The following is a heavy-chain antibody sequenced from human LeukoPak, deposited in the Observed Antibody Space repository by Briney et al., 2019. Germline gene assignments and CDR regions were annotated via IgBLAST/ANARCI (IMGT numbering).Heavy chain of an antibody. CDR1: GFTFRSYG. D-gene: IGHD2-15*01. CDR2: MNGDGSST. V-gene: IGHV3-23*01. CDR3: AKGPVVTFDI. Sequence: GGTLRLSCAASGFTFRSYGMSWVRQAPGKGLVWVSRMNGDGSSTKYADSVKGRFSISRDNSKKTLYLQMNSLRAEDTAVYYCAKGPVVTFDIWGQGTMVTVSS. J-gene: IGHJ3*02.